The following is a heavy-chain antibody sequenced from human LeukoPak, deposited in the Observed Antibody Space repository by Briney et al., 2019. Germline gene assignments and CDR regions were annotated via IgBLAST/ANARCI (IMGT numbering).Heavy chain of an antibody. CDR1: GFTFSSYS. Sequence: PGGSLRLSCAASGFTFSSYSMYWVRQAPGKGLEWVSSISSSSSYIYYVDSVKGRFTISRDNAKNSLYLQMNSLRAEDTAVYYCASYPLDYWGQGTLVTVSS. CDR2: ISSSSSYI. CDR3: ASYPLDY. J-gene: IGHJ4*02. V-gene: IGHV3-21*01.